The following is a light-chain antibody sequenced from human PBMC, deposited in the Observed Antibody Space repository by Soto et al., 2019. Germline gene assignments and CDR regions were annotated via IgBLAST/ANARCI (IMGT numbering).Light chain of an antibody. J-gene: IGKJ5*01. Sequence: EIVMTQSPATLSVSPGERATLSCRASQSISSKVGWYQQKPGQAPRLFIYGASTRATGVPPRFSGSGSGTEFTLTISSLQSEDFAFYYCQQYNIWSSITFGQGTRLEIK. CDR3: QQYNIWSSIT. CDR2: GAS. V-gene: IGKV3-15*01. CDR1: QSISSK.